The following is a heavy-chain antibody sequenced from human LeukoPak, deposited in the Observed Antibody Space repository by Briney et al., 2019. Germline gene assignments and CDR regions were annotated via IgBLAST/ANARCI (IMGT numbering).Heavy chain of an antibody. V-gene: IGHV4-38-2*02. J-gene: IGHJ4*02. CDR1: GYSISRGYY. D-gene: IGHD1-26*01. CDR2: IYHSGST. Sequence: PSETLSLTCTVSGYSISRGYYWGWIRQPPGKGLEWIGSIYHSGSTYYNPSLKSRVTISVGTSKNQFSLKLSSVTAADTAVYYCARGEWSGSYFNRWYYFDYWGQGTLVTVSS. CDR3: ARGEWSGSYFNRWYYFDY.